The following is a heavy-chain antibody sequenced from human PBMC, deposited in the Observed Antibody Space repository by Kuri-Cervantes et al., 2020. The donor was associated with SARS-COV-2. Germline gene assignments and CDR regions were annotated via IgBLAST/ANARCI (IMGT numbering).Heavy chain of an antibody. J-gene: IGHJ3*02. D-gene: IGHD5-18*01. V-gene: IGHV3-30*04. CDR1: GSTFSSYA. CDR3: AKDLIQLWLKGAFDI. CDR2: ISYDGSNK. Sequence: GESLKISCAASGSTFSSYAMHWVRQAPGKGLEWVAVISYDGSNKYYADSVKGRFTISRDNSKNTLYLQMNSLRAEDTAVYYCAKDLIQLWLKGAFDIWGQGTMVTVSS.